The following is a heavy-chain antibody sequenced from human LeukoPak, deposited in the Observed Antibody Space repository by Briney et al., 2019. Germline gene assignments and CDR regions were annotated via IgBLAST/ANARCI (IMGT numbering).Heavy chain of an antibody. Sequence: SETLSLTCAVYGGSFSGYYWSWICQPPGKGLEWIGEINHSGSTNYNPSLKSRVTISVDTSKNQFSLKLSSVTAADTAVHYCARRRITFGGVIDYWGQGTLVTVSS. CDR2: INHSGST. CDR1: GGSFSGYY. CDR3: ARRRITFGGVIDY. V-gene: IGHV4-34*01. D-gene: IGHD3-16*01. J-gene: IGHJ4*02.